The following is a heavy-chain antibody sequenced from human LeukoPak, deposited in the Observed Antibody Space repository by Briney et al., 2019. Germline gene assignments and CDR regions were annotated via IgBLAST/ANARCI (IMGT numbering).Heavy chain of an antibody. D-gene: IGHD2-2*02. CDR2: INPNSGGT. CDR3: VRVCRQIVVAPAAIPS. J-gene: IGHJ5*02. V-gene: IGHV1-2*02. CDR1: GYSFTRYY. Sequence: VSVKVSCKASGYSFTRYYMHWVQQAPGQGLEGMGWINPNSGGTNYAQKFQGRVTMTRDTSISTAYMELSRLRSDDTAVYYCVRVCRQIVVAPAAIPSWGQGTLVTVSS.